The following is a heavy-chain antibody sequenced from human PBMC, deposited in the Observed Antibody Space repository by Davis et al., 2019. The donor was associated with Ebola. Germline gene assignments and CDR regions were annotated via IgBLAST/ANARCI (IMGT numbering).Heavy chain of an antibody. CDR3: AKGGGTSSSDFRRT. D-gene: IGHD6-6*01. J-gene: IGHJ5*02. V-gene: IGHV3-13*01. Sequence: GESLKISCEASGFTFSNYDMHWVRQVTGKGLEWVSAIGTTGDTYYPGSVKGRFTISRENAKNSLYLQMNSLRAEDTAVYYCAKGGGTSSSDFRRTWGQGTLVTVSS. CDR2: IGTTGDT. CDR1: GFTFSNYD.